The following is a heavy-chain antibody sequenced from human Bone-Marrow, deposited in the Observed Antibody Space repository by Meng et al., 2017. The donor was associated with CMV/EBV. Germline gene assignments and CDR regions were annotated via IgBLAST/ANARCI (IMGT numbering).Heavy chain of an antibody. Sequence: SETLSLTCAVYGDSFSNYVWNWVRQPPGKGLEWIGEINNKASTNYNPSLKSRVTMSVDTSKNQFSLKLTSVTAADTAVYYCARSNYCNTIPCSLLRADYYYGLDVWGQGTTVTVSS. V-gene: IGHV4-34*01. J-gene: IGHJ6*02. D-gene: IGHD2/OR15-2a*01. CDR3: ARSNYCNTIPCSLLRADYYYGLDV. CDR2: INNKAST. CDR1: GDSFSNYV.